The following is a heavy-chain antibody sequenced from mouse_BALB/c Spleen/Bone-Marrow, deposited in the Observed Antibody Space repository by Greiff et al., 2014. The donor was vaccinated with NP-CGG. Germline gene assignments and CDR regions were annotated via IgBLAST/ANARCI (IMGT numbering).Heavy chain of an antibody. CDR1: GYAFSSSW. CDR3: AKGGNSWYFDV. CDR2: IYPGDGDT. V-gene: IGHV1-82*01. J-gene: IGHJ1*01. D-gene: IGHD2-1*01. Sequence: VQVVESGPELVKPGASVKISCKASGYAFSSSWMNWVKQRPGQGLEWIGRIYPGDGDTNYNGKFKGKATLTADKSSSTAYMQLSSLTSVDSAVYFCAKGGNSWYFDVWGAGTTVTVSS.